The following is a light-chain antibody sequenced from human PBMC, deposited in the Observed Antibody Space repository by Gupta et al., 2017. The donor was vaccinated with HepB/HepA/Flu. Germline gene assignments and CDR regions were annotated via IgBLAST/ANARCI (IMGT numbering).Light chain of an antibody. Sequence: SYELTQPPSVSVSPGQTASITCSGDKLGDKYACWYQQKPGHSPVLVIYQDSKRPAVIPERFSGSNSGNTATLTISGTQAMDAADYYCQAWDSSTGVVFGGGTKLTVL. CDR1: KLGDKY. V-gene: IGLV3-1*01. J-gene: IGLJ2*01. CDR2: QDS. CDR3: QAWDSSTGVV.